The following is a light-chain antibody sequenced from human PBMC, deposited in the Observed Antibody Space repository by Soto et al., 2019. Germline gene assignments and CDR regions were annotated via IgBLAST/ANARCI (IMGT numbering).Light chain of an antibody. CDR2: GAG. J-gene: IGKJ3*01. V-gene: IGKV3-20*01. CDR1: QIVYSRN. CDR3: HQYGSSPFT. Sequence: EIVLTQSPGTLSLSPGERATLSCTASQIVYSRNLAWYQQRPGQALRLLIYGAGSRAGGIPERFRGSGTRTDFPLIIYTLEPEASAMYYWHQYGSSPFTFGPRTKVEIK.